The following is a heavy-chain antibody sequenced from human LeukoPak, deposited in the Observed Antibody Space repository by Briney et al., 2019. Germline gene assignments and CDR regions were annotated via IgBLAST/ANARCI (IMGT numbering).Heavy chain of an antibody. CDR1: GFTFSSYA. J-gene: IGHJ4*02. CDR3: TRDSHGGVDY. D-gene: IGHD3-10*01. CDR2: ISYDGSNK. V-gene: IGHV3-30-3*01. Sequence: QAGGSLRLSCAASGFTFSSYAMHWVRQAPGKGLEWVAVISYDGSNKYYADSVKGRFTISRDNAKNTLYLQMNSLRAEDTAVYYCTRDSHGGVDYWGQGTLVTVSS.